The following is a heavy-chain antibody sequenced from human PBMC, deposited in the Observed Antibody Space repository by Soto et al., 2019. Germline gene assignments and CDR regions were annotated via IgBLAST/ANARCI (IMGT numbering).Heavy chain of an antibody. D-gene: IGHD2-2*01. CDR1: GFTFSSYA. CDR3: ARDGPGYCSSVTCFFPEY. J-gene: IGHJ4*02. V-gene: IGHV3-30-3*01. CDR2: TSYDASNK. Sequence: SGGSLRLSCAASGFTFSSYAIHWVRQPPGKGLERVAVTSYDASNKVYADSVKGRFTISRDNSKNTLYLQMNRLRTEDTATYYCARDGPGYCSSVTCFFPEYWGQGTLVTVSS.